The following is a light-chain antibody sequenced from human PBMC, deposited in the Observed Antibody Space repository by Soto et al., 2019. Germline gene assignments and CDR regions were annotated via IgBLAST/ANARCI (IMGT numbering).Light chain of an antibody. J-gene: IGKJ4*01. V-gene: IGKV3-20*01. CDR2: GAS. Sequence: EKLMSQSPATLSVSPGERATLSCRASQNVRSNFLAWYQQKPGQAPRLLIYGASSRVTGIPDRFSGSGSGTDFTLTISRLEPDDFAVYYCHQYGSSPLTFGGGTKVDI. CDR3: HQYGSSPLT. CDR1: QNVRSNF.